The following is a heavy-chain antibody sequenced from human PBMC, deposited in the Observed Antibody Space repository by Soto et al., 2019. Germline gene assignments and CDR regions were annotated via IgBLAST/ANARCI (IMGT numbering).Heavy chain of an antibody. J-gene: IGHJ4*01. CDR1: GYDFNTNW. CDR2: MYPGDSDT. D-gene: IGHD2-2*01. Sequence: GEFLKISCRGSGYDFNTNWFGWVRQLPGKGLEWVGIMYPGDSDTRYNPSLQGHVTLSADVTVSTAFLQWRSLKTSDTGMYFCARLPRDCNKTSCYYADHWGHGTQVTVSS. V-gene: IGHV5-51*01. CDR3: ARLPRDCNKTSCYYADH.